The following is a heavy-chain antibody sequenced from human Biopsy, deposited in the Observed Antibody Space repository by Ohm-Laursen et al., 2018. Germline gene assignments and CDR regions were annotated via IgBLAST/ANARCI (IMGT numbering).Heavy chain of an antibody. J-gene: IGHJ5*02. Sequence: SLRLSCAASRITFSRYCMSWVRQAPGKGLEWLATVNQDGDEKYYVDYVLGRFLISRDNAKNSLYLQMNNLRVDDTAVYYCTRDLPLLRYFDRSGDGFDPWGQGTLVTVSS. CDR1: RITFSRYC. D-gene: IGHD3-9*01. V-gene: IGHV3-7*01. CDR2: VNQDGDEK. CDR3: TRDLPLLRYFDRSGDGFDP.